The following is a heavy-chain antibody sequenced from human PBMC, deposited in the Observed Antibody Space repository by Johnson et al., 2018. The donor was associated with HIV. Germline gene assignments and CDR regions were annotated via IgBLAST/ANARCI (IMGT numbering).Heavy chain of an antibody. CDR2: ISYDGSNK. CDR3: ARDRRYYDSSGYYHDAFDI. D-gene: IGHD3-22*01. Sequence: QMLLVESGGVVVQPGRSLRLSCAASGFTFSSYAMHWVRQAPGKGLEWVAVISYDGSNKYYADSVKGRFTISRDNSKNTLYLQMNSLRAEDTAVYFCARDRRYYDSSGYYHDAFDIWGQGTMVTVSS. J-gene: IGHJ3*02. CDR1: GFTFSSYA. V-gene: IGHV3-30*14.